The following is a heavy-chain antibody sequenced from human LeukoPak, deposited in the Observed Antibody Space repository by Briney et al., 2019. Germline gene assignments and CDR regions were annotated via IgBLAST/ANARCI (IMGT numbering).Heavy chain of an antibody. CDR3: AKADLRFLELEYYMDV. CDR2: INPHGSEM. Sequence: GGSLRLSCAASGFAFSSYWMTWVRQAPGKGLEWVATINPHGSEMLYVDSVKGRFTISRDNVQTSLYLQMNYLRAEDMALYYCAKADLRFLELEYYMDVWGKGTTVTVSS. J-gene: IGHJ6*03. V-gene: IGHV3-7*03. CDR1: GFAFSSYW. D-gene: IGHD3-3*01.